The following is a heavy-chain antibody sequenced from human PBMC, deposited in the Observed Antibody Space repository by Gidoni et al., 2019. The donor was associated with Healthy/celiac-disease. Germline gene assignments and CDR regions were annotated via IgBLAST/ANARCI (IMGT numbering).Heavy chain of an antibody. CDR3: ARGRYYYGSGSYYCYDY. CDR2: ISISSIPI. D-gene: IGHD3-10*01. Sequence: EVQLVESGGGLVQPGGSVRLSCAASGATFSSYSMNWVRQAPGKGLEWVSYISISSIPIYYADSVKGRFTISRDNAKNSPYLQMNSLRDEDTAVYYCARGRYYYGSGSYYCYDYWGQGTLVTVSS. CDR1: GATFSSYS. J-gene: IGHJ4*02. V-gene: IGHV3-48*02.